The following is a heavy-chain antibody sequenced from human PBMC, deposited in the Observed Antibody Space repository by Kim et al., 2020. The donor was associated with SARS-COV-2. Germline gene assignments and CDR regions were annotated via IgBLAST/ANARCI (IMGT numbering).Heavy chain of an antibody. CDR3: ARSGGSPFIGAFDI. CDR1: GGSISSSSYY. Sequence: SETLSLTCTVSGGSISSSSYYWGWIRQPPGKGLEWIGSIYYSGSTYYNPSLKSRVTISVDTSKNQFSLKLSSVTAADTAVYYCARSGGSPFIGAFDIWGQGTMVTVSS. D-gene: IGHD1-26*01. V-gene: IGHV4-39*01. CDR2: IYYSGST. J-gene: IGHJ3*02.